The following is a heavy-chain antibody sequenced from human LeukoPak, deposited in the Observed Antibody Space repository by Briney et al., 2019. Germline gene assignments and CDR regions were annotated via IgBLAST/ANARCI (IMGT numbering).Heavy chain of an antibody. CDR3: ARTYYYGSGSNDY. J-gene: IGHJ4*02. V-gene: IGHV3-21*01. CDR2: ISGSTNYI. D-gene: IGHD3-10*01. Sequence: GGSLRLSCAASGFAFSSYTMNWVRQAPGKGLEWVSSISGSTNYIYFADSVRGRFTISRDNAKNSLYLQMNSLRVEDTAVYYCARTYYYGSGSNDYWGQGTLVTVSS. CDR1: GFAFSSYT.